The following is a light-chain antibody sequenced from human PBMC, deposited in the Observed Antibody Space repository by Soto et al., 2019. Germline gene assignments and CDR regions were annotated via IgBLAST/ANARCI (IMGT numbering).Light chain of an antibody. V-gene: IGLV2-23*01. Sequence: QSALTQPASVSGSPGQSITISCTGTSSDVGSYKFVSWYQQHPGKAPKVMIYEGSKRPSGVSNRFSGSNSGNTASLTISGLQAEDEADYYCCSYAGNRIHVLFGGGTKLTVL. CDR3: CSYAGNRIHVL. J-gene: IGLJ2*01. CDR1: SSDVGSYKF. CDR2: EGS.